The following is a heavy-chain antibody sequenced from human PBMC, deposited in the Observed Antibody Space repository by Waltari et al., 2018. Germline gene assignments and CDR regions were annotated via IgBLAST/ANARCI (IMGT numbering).Heavy chain of an antibody. J-gene: IGHJ3*02. Sequence: QVQLVESGGGVVQPGRSLRLSCAASGFTFSRYGMHWVRQAPGKGLEWVAVIWYDGSNKYYADSVKGRFTISRDNSKNTLYLQMNSLRAEDTAMYYCARSGPGKTNAFDIWGQGTMVTVSS. CDR2: IWYDGSNK. CDR1: GFTFSRYG. D-gene: IGHD2-15*01. CDR3: ARSGPGKTNAFDI. V-gene: IGHV3-33*08.